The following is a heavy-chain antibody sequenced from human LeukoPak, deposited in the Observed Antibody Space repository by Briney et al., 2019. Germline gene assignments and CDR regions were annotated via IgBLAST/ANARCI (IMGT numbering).Heavy chain of an antibody. V-gene: IGHV3-30*18. CDR3: AKDIIEDVVVNYYGMDV. J-gene: IGHJ6*02. CDR2: ISYDGSNK. Sequence: GGSLGLSCAASGFTFSSYGMHWFRQAPGKGLEWVAVISYDGSNKYYADSVKGRFTISRDNSKSTLYLQMNSLRAEDTAVYYCAKDIIEDVVVNYYGMDVWGQGTTVTVSS. D-gene: IGHD3-22*01. CDR1: GFTFSSYG.